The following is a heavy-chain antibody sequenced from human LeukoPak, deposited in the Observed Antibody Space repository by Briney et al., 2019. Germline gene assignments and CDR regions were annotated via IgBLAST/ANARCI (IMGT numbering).Heavy chain of an antibody. Sequence: SETLSLTCAVSGVTVSSNCMIWFWGWVRQPPGKGLEWVGSISYSGSTYYNPSLKSRVTISADTSNNHFSLMLTSVTAADTAVYYYERHRHSHCYDYWGQGTLVTVSS. CDR3: ERHRHSHCYDY. CDR1: GVTVSSNCMIWF. D-gene: IGHD5-18*01. V-gene: IGHV4-39*01. CDR2: ISYSGST. J-gene: IGHJ4*02.